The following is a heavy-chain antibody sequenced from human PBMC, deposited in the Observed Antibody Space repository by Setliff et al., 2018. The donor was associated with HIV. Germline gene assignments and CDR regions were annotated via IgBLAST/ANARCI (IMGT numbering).Heavy chain of an antibody. CDR2: ISSSSSTI. V-gene: IGHV3-48*01. CDR3: ARDNGKYYYGSAPLKV. Sequence: GGSLRLSCAASGFTFSSYSMNWVRQAPGKGLEWVSYISSSSSTIYYADSVKGRFTISRDNAKNSLYLQVNSLRAEDTAVYYCARDNGKYYYGSAPLKVWGQGTMVTVSS. J-gene: IGHJ3*01. CDR1: GFTFSSYS. D-gene: IGHD3-10*01.